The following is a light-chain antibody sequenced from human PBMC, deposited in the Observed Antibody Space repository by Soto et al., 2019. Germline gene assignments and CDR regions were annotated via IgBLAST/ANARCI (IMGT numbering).Light chain of an antibody. Sequence: QSVLTQPPSMSGAPGQRVTISCTGSSSNIGAGYDVHWYQQHPGTAPKLLFFDNNNRPSGVPDRFSGSKSDTSASLAITGLQAADEADYYCQAFDTSLSGFVVFGGGTKVTVL. CDR3: QAFDTSLSGFVV. J-gene: IGLJ2*01. CDR1: SSNIGAGYD. V-gene: IGLV1-40*01. CDR2: DNN.